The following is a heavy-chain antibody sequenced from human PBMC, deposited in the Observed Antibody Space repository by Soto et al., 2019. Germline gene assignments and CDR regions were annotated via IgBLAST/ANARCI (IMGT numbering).Heavy chain of an antibody. V-gene: IGHV4-4*07. Sequence: PXGALSLTCGVSGGTISDNYWTWMRQPAGKGLEWIGRIYSSGNTKYNPSLQSRVTMSLDTSNNQFSLRLTSVTAADTAVYYCARGQRFSDWFDPWGQGTLVTVSS. CDR1: GGTISDNY. D-gene: IGHD3-3*01. CDR2: IYSSGNT. J-gene: IGHJ5*02. CDR3: ARGQRFSDWFDP.